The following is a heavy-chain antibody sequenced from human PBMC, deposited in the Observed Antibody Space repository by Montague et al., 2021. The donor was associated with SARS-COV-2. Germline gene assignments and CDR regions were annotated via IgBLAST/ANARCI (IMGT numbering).Heavy chain of an antibody. D-gene: IGHD2-21*01. CDR1: SGSLSGYY. CDR3: ARDHSS. V-gene: IGHV4-34*01. Sequence: SETRSLTCAVYSGSLSGYYWSWIRQAPGKGLEWIGYIHYSGTTYYSPSLKSRVTISVDTSKNQFSLKLRSVTAADTAVFYCARDHSSWGQGTLVTVSS. CDR2: IHYSGTT. J-gene: IGHJ5*02.